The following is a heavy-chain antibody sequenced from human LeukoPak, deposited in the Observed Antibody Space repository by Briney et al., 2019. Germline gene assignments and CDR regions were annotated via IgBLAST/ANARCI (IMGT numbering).Heavy chain of an antibody. CDR2: IYYSGST. D-gene: IGHD3-10*01. J-gene: IGHJ6*02. CDR1: GGSISSYY. CDR3: AREGGNINCYYGMDV. V-gene: IGHV4-59*01. Sequence: SETLSLTCTVSGGSISSYYWNWIRQPPGKGLEWIRYIYYSGSTNYNPSLKSRVTISVDTSNNQFSLKLSSVTAAHTAVYYCAREGGNINCYYGMDVWGQGTTVTVSS.